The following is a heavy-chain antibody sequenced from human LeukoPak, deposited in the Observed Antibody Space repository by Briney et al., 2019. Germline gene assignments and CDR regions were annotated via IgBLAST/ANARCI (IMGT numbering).Heavy chain of an antibody. J-gene: IGHJ4*02. D-gene: IGHD6-19*01. Sequence: GGSLRLSCAASGFTFGSYSMNWVRQAPGKGLEWVSYISGSSSDIKYADSVKGRFTISRDNAKNSLYLQMNSLRDEDTAVYYCAKAGIGVVGYFDYWGQGTLVTVSS. V-gene: IGHV3-48*02. CDR3: AKAGIGVVGYFDY. CDR2: ISGSSSDI. CDR1: GFTFGSYS.